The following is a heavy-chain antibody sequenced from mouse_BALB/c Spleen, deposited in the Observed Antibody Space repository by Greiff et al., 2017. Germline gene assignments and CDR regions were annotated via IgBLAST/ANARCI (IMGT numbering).Heavy chain of an antibody. D-gene: IGHD1-1*01. CDR2: INPYNGDT. J-gene: IGHJ4*01. CDR3: ATSYYYGTRDYAMDY. V-gene: IGHV1-20*02. CDR1: GYSFTGYF. Sequence: EVQLQQSGPELVKPGASVKISCKASGYSFTGYFMNWVMQSHGKSLEWIGRINPYNGDTFYNQKFKGKATLTVDKSSSTAHMELRSLASEDSAVYYCATSYYYGTRDYAMDYWGQGTSVTVSS.